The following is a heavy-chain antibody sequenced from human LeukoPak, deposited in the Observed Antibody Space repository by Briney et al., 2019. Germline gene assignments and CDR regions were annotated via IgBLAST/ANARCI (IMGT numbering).Heavy chain of an antibody. CDR2: IYYSGST. V-gene: IGHV4-59*05. CDR3: ERRYVGDYPGWYFDL. D-gene: IGHD4-23*01. J-gene: IGHJ2*01. Sequence: PSETLSLTCNVSAGCVTSHYWNWVRQPPGKGLEWIGSIYYSGSTYYNPSLRSRVTISVDTSTNQFSLKLSSVTAAHTALLYCERRYVGDYPGWYFDLWGRGTLVAVSS. CDR1: AGCVTSHY.